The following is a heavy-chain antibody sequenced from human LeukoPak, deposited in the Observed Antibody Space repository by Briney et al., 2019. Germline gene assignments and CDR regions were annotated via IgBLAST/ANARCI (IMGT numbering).Heavy chain of an antibody. D-gene: IGHD6-19*01. CDR3: ARDKGYSSGSNQFDP. J-gene: IGHJ5*02. V-gene: IGHV1-8*01. CDR1: GYTFTSYD. CDR2: MSPNSGNT. Sequence: GASVKVSCKASGYTFTSYDINWVRQATGQGLEWMGWMSPNSGNTGYAQKFQGRVTMTRNTSISTAYMELSSLRSEDTAVYYCARDKGYSSGSNQFDPWGQGTLVTVSS.